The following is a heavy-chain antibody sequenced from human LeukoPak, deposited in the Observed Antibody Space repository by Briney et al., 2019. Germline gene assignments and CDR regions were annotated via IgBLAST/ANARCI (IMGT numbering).Heavy chain of an antibody. D-gene: IGHD6-19*01. V-gene: IGHV3-48*03. CDR2: ISSSGSTI. CDR1: GFTFSSYE. J-gene: IGHJ4*02. CDR3: AKDHLPGIVVADRGY. Sequence: GGSLRLSCAASGFTFSSYEMNWVRQAPGKGLEWVSYISSSGSTIYYADSVKGRFTISRDNAKNSLYLQINSLRAEDTAVYYCAKDHLPGIVVADRGYWGQGTLVTVSS.